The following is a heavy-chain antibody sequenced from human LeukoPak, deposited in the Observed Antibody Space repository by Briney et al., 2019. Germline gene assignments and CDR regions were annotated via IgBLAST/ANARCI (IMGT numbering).Heavy chain of an antibody. Sequence: GASVKVSCKASGYTFTGYYMHWLRRAPGQGLEWMGRINPNSGGTNYAQKFQGRVTMTRDTSISTAYMELSRLRSDDKAVYYCARGTYYYDSSGYYSLEYWGQGTLVTVSS. J-gene: IGHJ4*02. D-gene: IGHD3-22*01. V-gene: IGHV1-2*06. CDR2: INPNSGGT. CDR3: ARGTYYYDSSGYYSLEY. CDR1: GYTFTGYY.